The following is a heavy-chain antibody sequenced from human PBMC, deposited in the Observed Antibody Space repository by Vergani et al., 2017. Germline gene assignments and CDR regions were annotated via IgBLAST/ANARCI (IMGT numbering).Heavy chain of an antibody. J-gene: IGHJ5*02. CDR3: GRVSDFYDLGSRLLDL. D-gene: IGHD3-10*01. CDR1: GGSMSGYY. Sequence: QVRLQESGPGLVKPSETLSLTCSVSGGSMSGYYWSWIRQPPGKKLEWIGYMYHSGSTNYNPSLETRVTISGDTSKNQFSLELNSVTAADTAVYYCGRVSDFYDLGSRLLDLRVEGSLVAVSS. V-gene: IGHV4-59*01. CDR2: MYHSGST.